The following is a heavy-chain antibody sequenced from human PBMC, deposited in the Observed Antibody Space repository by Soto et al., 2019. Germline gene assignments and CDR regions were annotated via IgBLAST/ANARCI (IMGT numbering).Heavy chain of an antibody. CDR2: TRQDGGQE. D-gene: IGHD6-19*01. V-gene: IGHV3-7*03. Sequence: HPVGSLRLSCAASGFTFSSYWMSWVRQAPGKGLEWVAHTRQDGGQEYYVDSVKGRFTISRDNAKNSLYLQMNSLRVEDTAVYYCARYPNPTVAGLPFDLWGQGTLVTVSS. CDR1: GFTFSSYW. CDR3: ARYPNPTVAGLPFDL. J-gene: IGHJ4*02.